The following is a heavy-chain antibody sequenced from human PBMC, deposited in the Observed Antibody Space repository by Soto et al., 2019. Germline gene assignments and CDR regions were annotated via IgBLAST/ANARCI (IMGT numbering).Heavy chain of an antibody. V-gene: IGHV3-21*02. CDR2: LTSTSSYT. D-gene: IGHD6-13*01. CDR1: GFTFSSYS. J-gene: IGHJ4*02. CDR3: GRVASSSSWTPDY. Sequence: EVQLVESGGGLVKPGGSLRLSCAASGFTFSSYSMNWVRQVPGKGLEWVSSLTSTSSYTYYADSVKGRFTISRDNAKNSWFLQMNSLRAEDTAVYYCGRVASSSSWTPDYLGQGTLVTVSS.